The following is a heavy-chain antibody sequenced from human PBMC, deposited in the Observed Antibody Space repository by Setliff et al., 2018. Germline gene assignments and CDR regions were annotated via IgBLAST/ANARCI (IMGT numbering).Heavy chain of an antibody. J-gene: IGHJ4*02. CDR3: AREQLVDRGFDY. V-gene: IGHV1-8*02. Sequence: ASVKVSCKASGYTFTSYDINWVRQATGQGLEWMGWMNPNSGNTGYAQKFQGRVTMTRNTSISTAYMDLSSLRFEDTAVYYCAREQLVDRGFDYWGQGTLVTVS. D-gene: IGHD6-6*01. CDR2: MNPNSGNT. CDR1: GYTFTSYD.